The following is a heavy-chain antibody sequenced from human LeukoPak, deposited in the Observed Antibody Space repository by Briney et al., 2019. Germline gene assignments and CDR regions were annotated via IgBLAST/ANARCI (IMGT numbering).Heavy chain of an antibody. D-gene: IGHD1-1*01. CDR2: ITWNSGTI. CDR3: AKAETGKAIDI. Sequence: GGSLRLSCAASGFTFDDYAMHWVRQAPGKGLEWVSGITWNSGTIDYADSVKGRFTISRDNAKNSLYLQMDSLRAEDMALYFCAKAETGKAIDIWGQGTMVTVSS. CDR1: GFTFDDYA. V-gene: IGHV3-9*03. J-gene: IGHJ3*02.